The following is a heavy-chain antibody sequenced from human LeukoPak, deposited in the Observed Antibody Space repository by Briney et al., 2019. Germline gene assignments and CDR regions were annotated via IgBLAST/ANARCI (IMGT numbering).Heavy chain of an antibody. CDR1: GYSFTNYW. J-gene: IGHJ3*01. D-gene: IGHD2-15*01. V-gene: IGHV5-51*01. CDR2: IYAGDSTT. Sequence: GESLKISCTGSGYSFTNYWIGWVRQMPGKGLEWMGNIYAGDSTTRYSPSFQGQVTISADKSISTPYLQWSSLKASDTAMYFCARRVVALNDAFDVWGQGTMVTVSS. CDR3: ARRVVALNDAFDV.